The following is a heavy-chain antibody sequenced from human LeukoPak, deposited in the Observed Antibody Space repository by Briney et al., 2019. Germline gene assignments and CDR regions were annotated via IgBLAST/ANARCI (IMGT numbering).Heavy chain of an antibody. CDR2: IYSGGST. J-gene: IGHJ6*02. CDR3: ATGRDADSTRGYYDMDV. CDR1: GGSITGYY. D-gene: IGHD5-24*01. Sequence: SETLSLTCTVSGGSITGYYWTWIRQPAGKGLEWIGRIYSGGSTNYNPPLKSRVTMSVDTSKNQFSLKLSSVTAADTAVYYCATGRDADSTRGYYDMDVWGQGTTVTVSS. V-gene: IGHV4-4*07.